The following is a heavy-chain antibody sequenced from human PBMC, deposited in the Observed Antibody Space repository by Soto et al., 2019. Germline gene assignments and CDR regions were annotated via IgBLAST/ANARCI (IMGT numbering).Heavy chain of an antibody. CDR2: ISSSSSTI. J-gene: IGHJ5*02. D-gene: IGHD5-12*01. CDR1: GFTFSSYS. Sequence: PGGSLRLSCAASGFTFSSYSMNWVRQAPGKGLEWVSYISSSSSTIYYADSVKGRFTISRDNAKNSLYLQMNSLRDEDTAVYYCAREAVWHIVPHWHNWIDPRGQGTLVTVFS. V-gene: IGHV3-48*02. CDR3: AREAVWHIVPHWHNWIDP.